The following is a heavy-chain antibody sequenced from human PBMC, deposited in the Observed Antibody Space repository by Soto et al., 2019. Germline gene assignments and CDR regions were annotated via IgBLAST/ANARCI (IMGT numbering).Heavy chain of an antibody. Sequence: ASVKVSCKASGYTFTSYDIDWVRQAAGQGLEWMGWMNPNSGNTGYAQKFQGRVTMTRNTSIGTAYMELSSLRSEGTAVYYCARDPSGSYFPWFDPWGQGTLVTVS. CDR2: MNPNSGNT. V-gene: IGHV1-8*01. D-gene: IGHD1-26*01. CDR3: ARDPSGSYFPWFDP. J-gene: IGHJ5*02. CDR1: GYTFTSYD.